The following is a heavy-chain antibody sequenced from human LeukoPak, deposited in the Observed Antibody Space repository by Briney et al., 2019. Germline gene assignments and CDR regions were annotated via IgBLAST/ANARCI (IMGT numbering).Heavy chain of an antibody. J-gene: IGHJ4*02. CDR2: IIDTGGAT. D-gene: IGHD5-12*01. Sequence: PGGSLRLSCAASGFSFSSFAMTWVRQAPGKGLEWVSGIIDTGGATYYADSVKGRFTISRDNSKNTLYLQMNSLRSEDTAVYYCARDTGGYGYWGQGTLVTVSS. V-gene: IGHV3-23*01. CDR1: GFSFSSFA. CDR3: ARDTGGYGY.